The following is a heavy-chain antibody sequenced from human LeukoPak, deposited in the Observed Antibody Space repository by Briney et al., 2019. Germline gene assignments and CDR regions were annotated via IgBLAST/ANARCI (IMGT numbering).Heavy chain of an antibody. CDR3: AKDDYYDTSGYRD. J-gene: IGHJ4*02. Sequence: GSLRLSCAAFGFTFDDYGMSWVRQAPGKGLEWVSGLNWNGGNTRYADSVKGRFTISRDNSKNTLYLQMNSLRAEDTAVYYCAKDDYYDTSGYRDWGQGTLVTVSS. D-gene: IGHD3-22*01. V-gene: IGHV3-20*04. CDR2: LNWNGGNT. CDR1: GFTFDDYG.